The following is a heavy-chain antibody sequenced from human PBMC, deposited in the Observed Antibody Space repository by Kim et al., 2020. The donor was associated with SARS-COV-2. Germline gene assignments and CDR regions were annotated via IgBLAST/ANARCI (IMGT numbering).Heavy chain of an antibody. V-gene: IGHV3-30*04. D-gene: IGHD5-12*01. Sequence: GGSLRLSCAASGFTFSSYAMHWVRQAPGKGLEWVAVISYDGSNKYYADSVKGRFTISRDNSKNTLYLQMNSLRAEDTAVYYCARVERRDGYNFDYWGQGTLVTVSS. CDR3: ARVERRDGYNFDY. CDR2: ISYDGSNK. J-gene: IGHJ4*02. CDR1: GFTFSSYA.